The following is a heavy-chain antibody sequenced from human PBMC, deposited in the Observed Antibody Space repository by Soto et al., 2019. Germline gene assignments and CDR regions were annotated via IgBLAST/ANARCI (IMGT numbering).Heavy chain of an antibody. CDR3: ARDQDVSNYPGMCF. J-gene: IGHJ6*02. V-gene: IGHV1-69*12. Sequence: QVQLVQSGDEVKKPGSSVKVSCQASGGTFSSSAISWVRHAPGQGLEWMGGIIPIFGTANYAQKFQGRVTITAHESASTAYMERTSLRSEDTGVYYCARDQDVSNYPGMCFWDQGTTGTVSS. D-gene: IGHD3-22*01. CDR1: GGTFSSSA. CDR2: IIPIFGTA.